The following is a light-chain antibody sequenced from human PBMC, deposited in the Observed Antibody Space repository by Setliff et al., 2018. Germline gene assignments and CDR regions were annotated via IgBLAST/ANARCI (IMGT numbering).Light chain of an antibody. CDR3: LLSYNGGHV. CDR2: DAT. CDR1: TGAVTSGHY. J-gene: IGLJ1*01. V-gene: IGLV7-46*01. Sequence: QAVVTQEPSLTVSPGGTVTLTCGSSTGAVTSGHYPSWFQQKPGQAPRTLIYDATKKHAWTPARFSGSLVGDKAALTLSGAQPEDEAEYYCLLSYNGGHVFGTGTKVTVL.